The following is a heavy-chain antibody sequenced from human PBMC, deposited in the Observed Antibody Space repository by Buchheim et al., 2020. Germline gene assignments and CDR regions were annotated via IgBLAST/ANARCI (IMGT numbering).Heavy chain of an antibody. Sequence: QLQLQESGSGLVKPSQTLSLTCAVSGGSISSGGYSWSWIRQPPGKGLEWIGYIYHSGSTYYNPSLKSRVTIQVERSKNQFSLKLSSVTAADTAVYYLASGPYQLPPGGWVDRWGQGTL. CDR1: GGSISSGGYS. CDR2: IYHSGST. CDR3: ASGPYQLPPGGWVDR. V-gene: IGHV4-30-2*01. D-gene: IGHD2-2*01. J-gene: IGHJ5*02.